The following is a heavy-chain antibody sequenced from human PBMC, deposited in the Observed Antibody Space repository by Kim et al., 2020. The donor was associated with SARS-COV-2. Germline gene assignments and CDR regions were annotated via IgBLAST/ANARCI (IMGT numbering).Heavy chain of an antibody. J-gene: IGHJ6*02. CDR1: GGTFSSYA. D-gene: IGHD4-17*01. CDR3: ARADDYGDSSYYYGMDV. Sequence: SVKVSCKASGGTFSSYAISWVRQAPGQGLEWMGGIIPIFGTANYAQKFQGRVTITADESTSTAYMELSSLRSEDTAVYYCARADDYGDSSYYYGMDVWGQGTTVTVSS. CDR2: IIPIFGTA. V-gene: IGHV1-69*13.